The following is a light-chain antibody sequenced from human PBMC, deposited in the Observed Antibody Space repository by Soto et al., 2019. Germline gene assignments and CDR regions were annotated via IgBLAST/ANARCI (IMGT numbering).Light chain of an antibody. J-gene: IGKJ4*01. CDR1: QSISSW. CDR3: QQHSSYWLT. CDR2: DAS. Sequence: DIEMTQSPSTLSSSVGDRVTITCRASQSISSWLAWYQQKPGKAPKLLIYDASSLESGVPARFSGSGSGTEFTLTISSLQPDDFATYYCQQHSSYWLTFGGGTKVEIK. V-gene: IGKV1-5*01.